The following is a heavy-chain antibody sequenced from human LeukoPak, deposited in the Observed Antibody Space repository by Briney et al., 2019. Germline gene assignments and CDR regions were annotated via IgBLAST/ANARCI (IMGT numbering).Heavy chain of an antibody. CDR2: IIPIFGTA. J-gene: IGHJ4*02. V-gene: IGHV1-69*05. CDR3: ARDPHPSYGQYLVDY. D-gene: IGHD5-18*01. CDR1: GGTFSSYA. Sequence: SVKVSCKASGGTFSSYAISWVRQAPGQGLEWMGRIIPIFGTANYAQKFQGGVTITTDESTSTAYMELSSLRSEDTAVYYCARDPHPSYGQYLVDYWGQGTLVTVSS.